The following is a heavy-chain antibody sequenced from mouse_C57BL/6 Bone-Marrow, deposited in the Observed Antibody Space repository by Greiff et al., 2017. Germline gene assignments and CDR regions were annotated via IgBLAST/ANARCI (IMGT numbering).Heavy chain of an antibody. D-gene: IGHD1-1*01. CDR3: TREDYYGSGFYWYFDV. Sequence: VQLKQSGTVLARPGASVKMSCKTSGYTFTSYWMHWVKQRPGQGLEWIGAIYPGHSDTSYNQKFKGKAKLTAVTSASTAYMELSSLTNEDSAVYYGTREDYYGSGFYWYFDVWGTGTTVTVSS. V-gene: IGHV1-5*01. CDR1: GYTFTSYW. J-gene: IGHJ1*03. CDR2: IYPGHSDT.